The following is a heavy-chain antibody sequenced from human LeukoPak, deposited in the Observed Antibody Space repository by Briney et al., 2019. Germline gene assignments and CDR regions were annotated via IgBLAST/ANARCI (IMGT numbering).Heavy chain of an antibody. V-gene: IGHV1-8*01. D-gene: IGHD3-10*01. CDR3: ARARPMVRGVRRQYNWFDP. CDR1: GYTFTSYD. Sequence: ASVKVSCKASGYTFTSYDINWVRQATGQGLEWMGWMNPNSSNTGYAQKFQGRVTMTRNTSISTAYMELSSLRSEDTAVYYCARARPMVRGVRRQYNWFDPWGQGTLVTVSS. CDR2: MNPNSSNT. J-gene: IGHJ5*02.